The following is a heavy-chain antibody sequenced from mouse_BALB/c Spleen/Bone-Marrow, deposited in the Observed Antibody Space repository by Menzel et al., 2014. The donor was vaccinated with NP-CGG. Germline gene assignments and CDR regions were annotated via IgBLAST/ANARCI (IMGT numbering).Heavy chain of an antibody. CDR1: GFTFTDYY. CDR2: IRNKAYGYTT. J-gene: IGHJ4*01. V-gene: IGHV7-3*02. CDR3: ARFPMDY. Sequence: EVQLVESGGGLVQPGGSLRLSCTTSGFTFTDYYMSWVRQPPGKALEWLAFIRNKAYGYTTEYSASVRGRSTISRDNSQSILYLQMNPLRAEDSATYYCARFPMDYWGQGTSVTVSS.